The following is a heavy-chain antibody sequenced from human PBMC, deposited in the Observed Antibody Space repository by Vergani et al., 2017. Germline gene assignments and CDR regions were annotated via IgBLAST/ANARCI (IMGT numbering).Heavy chain of an antibody. CDR1: GGSISSSNW. J-gene: IGHJ4*02. D-gene: IGHD6-13*01. CDR3: GGARGGSSWIFYYFDY. Sequence: QVQLQESGPGLVKPPGTLSLTCAVSGGSISSSNWWSWVRQPPGKGLEWIGEIYHSGSTNYNPSLKSRVPISVEKAKNQFSLKLSSVTAAATAVYYWGGARGGSSWIFYYFDYWGQGTLVTGSS. CDR2: IYHSGST. V-gene: IGHV4-4*03.